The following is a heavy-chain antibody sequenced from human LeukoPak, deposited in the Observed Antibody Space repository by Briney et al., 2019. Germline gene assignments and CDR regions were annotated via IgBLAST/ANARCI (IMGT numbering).Heavy chain of an antibody. CDR1: GDSISAHY. V-gene: IGHV4-59*08. D-gene: IGHD3-10*01. CDR2: IYYTGGN. J-gene: IGHJ6*02. Sequence: KPSETLSLTCAVSGDSISAHYWGWIRQPPGKGLECIGYIYYTGGNAYHPSLKSRVTISLDTAKNQFSLDLTSVTAADTAVYYCASHRYGLGMASWGQGTTVTVSS. CDR3: ASHRYGLGMAS.